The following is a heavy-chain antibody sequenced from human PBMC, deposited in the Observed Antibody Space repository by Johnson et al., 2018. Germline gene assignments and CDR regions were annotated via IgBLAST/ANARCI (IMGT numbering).Heavy chain of an antibody. V-gene: IGHV1-69*01. J-gene: IGHJ4*02. CDR2: IIPIFGTT. Sequence: QVQLVESGAEVKKPGSSVRVSCKASGGAFSTYSITWVRQAPGQGLEWMGGIIPIFGTTHYAQKFQGRITIIADDSTNTAYMELNSLRSEDTAVYYCASQYYYNSGNFAFADYWGQGTLVTVSS. CDR3: ASQYYYNSGNFAFADY. CDR1: GGAFSTYS. D-gene: IGHD3-10*01.